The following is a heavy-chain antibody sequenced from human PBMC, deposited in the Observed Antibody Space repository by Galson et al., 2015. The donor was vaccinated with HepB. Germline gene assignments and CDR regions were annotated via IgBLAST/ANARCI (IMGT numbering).Heavy chain of an antibody. Sequence: SLRLSCAASGFTVSSNYMSWVRQAPGKGLEWVSVIYSGGSTYYADSVKGRFTISRDNSKNTLYLQMNSLRAEDTAVYYCASLATVTPDAFDIWGQGTMVTVSS. D-gene: IGHD4-17*01. J-gene: IGHJ3*02. CDR2: IYSGGST. V-gene: IGHV3-53*01. CDR3: ASLATVTPDAFDI. CDR1: GFTVSSNY.